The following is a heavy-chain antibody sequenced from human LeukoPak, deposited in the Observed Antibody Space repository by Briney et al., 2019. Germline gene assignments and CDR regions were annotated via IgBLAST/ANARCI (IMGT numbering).Heavy chain of an antibody. Sequence: ASVKVSCKASGYTFTGYYMHWVRQAPGQGLEWMGWINPNSGGTNYAQKFQGRVTMTRDASMSTAYMELTRLTSDDTAVYYCVREGEGPLSKDFDYWGQGTLVTVSS. J-gene: IGHJ4*02. CDR2: INPNSGGT. D-gene: IGHD2/OR15-2a*01. CDR3: VREGEGPLSKDFDY. V-gene: IGHV1-2*02. CDR1: GYTFTGYY.